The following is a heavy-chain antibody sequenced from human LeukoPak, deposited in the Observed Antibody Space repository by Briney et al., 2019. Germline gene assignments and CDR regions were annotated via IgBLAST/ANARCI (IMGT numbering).Heavy chain of an antibody. CDR3: ARSEAGAAAILFDY. Sequence: SETLSLTCAVYGGSFSGYYWSWIRQPPGKGLEWIGEINHSGSTNYNPSLKSRVTISVDTSENQFSLKLSSVTAADTAVYYCARSEAGAAAILFDYWGQETLVAVSS. D-gene: IGHD2-2*02. CDR1: GGSFSGYY. CDR2: INHSGST. V-gene: IGHV4-34*01. J-gene: IGHJ4*02.